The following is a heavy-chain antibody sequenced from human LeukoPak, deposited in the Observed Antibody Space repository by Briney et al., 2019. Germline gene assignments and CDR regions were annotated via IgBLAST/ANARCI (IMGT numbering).Heavy chain of an antibody. V-gene: IGHV1-8*03. D-gene: IGHD4-17*01. CDR1: GYTFTSYD. J-gene: IGHJ6*03. CDR2: MNPNSGNT. Sequence: GASVKVSCTASGYTFTSYDINWVRQATGQGLEWMGWMNPNSGNTGYAQKFQGRVTITRNTSISTAYMELSSLRSEDTAVYYCARGRRQQTTYGDNKRRTKNYYYYMDVWGKGTTVTVSS. CDR3: ARGRRQQTTYGDNKRRTKNYYYYMDV.